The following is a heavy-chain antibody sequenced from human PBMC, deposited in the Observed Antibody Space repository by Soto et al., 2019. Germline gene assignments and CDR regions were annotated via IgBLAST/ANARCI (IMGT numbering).Heavy chain of an antibody. D-gene: IGHD3-22*01. J-gene: IGHJ4*02. CDR2: IYHSGSS. CDR3: ATNYYYDSSGYYTY. CDR1: GGSISSSNW. V-gene: IGHV4-4*02. Sequence: QVQLQESGPGLVKPSGTLSLTCAVSGGSISSSNWWSWVRQPPGKGLAGSGEIYHSGSSNYNPSPKRRVTISVDKSKKQFALKLSSVTAADTAVYYCATNYYYDSSGYYTYWGQGTLVTVSS.